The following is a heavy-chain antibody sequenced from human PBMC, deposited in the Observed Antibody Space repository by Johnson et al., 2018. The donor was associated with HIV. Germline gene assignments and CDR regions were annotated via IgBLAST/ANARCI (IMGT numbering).Heavy chain of an antibody. Sequence: QVQLVESGGGVVQPGGSLRLSCAASGFTFSSYGMHWVRQAPGKGLEWVAFIRHDGGEKYYADSVKGRFTISRDNSKNTLYLQMNSLRADDTAVYYCAKSPLGRLREGAFDIWGQGTMVTVSS. D-gene: IGHD7-27*01. J-gene: IGHJ3*02. CDR3: AKSPLGRLREGAFDI. CDR2: IRHDGGEK. V-gene: IGHV3-30*02. CDR1: GFTFSSYG.